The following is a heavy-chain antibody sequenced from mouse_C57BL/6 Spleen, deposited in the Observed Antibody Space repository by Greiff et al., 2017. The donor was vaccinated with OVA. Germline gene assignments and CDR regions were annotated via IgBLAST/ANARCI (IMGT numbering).Heavy chain of an antibody. CDR2: ISDGGSYT. J-gene: IGHJ2*01. Sequence: EVQVVESGGGLVKPGGSLKLSCAASGFTFSSYAMSWVRQTPEKRLEWVATISDGGSYTYYPDNVKGRFTISRDNAKNNLYLQMSHLKSEDTAMYYCARDYGKGRYYFDYWGQGTTLTVSS. CDR3: ARDYGKGRYYFDY. V-gene: IGHV5-4*01. D-gene: IGHD2-1*01. CDR1: GFTFSSYA.